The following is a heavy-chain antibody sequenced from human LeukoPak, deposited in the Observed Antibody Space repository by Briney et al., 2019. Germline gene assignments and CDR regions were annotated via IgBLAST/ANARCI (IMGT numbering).Heavy chain of an antibody. J-gene: IGHJ4*02. D-gene: IGHD6-19*01. V-gene: IGHV3-21*01. CDR2: ISSSSSYI. Sequence: GGSLRLSCAASGFTFSSYSINWVRQAPGKGLEWVSSISSSSSYIYYADSVKGRFTISRDNAKNSLYLQMNSLRAEDTAVYYCAREIAVAGFDYWGQGTLVTVSS. CDR1: GFTFSSYS. CDR3: AREIAVAGFDY.